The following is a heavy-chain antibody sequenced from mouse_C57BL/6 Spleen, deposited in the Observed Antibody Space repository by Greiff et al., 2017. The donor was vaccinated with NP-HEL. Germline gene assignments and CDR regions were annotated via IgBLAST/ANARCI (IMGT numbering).Heavy chain of an antibody. Sequence: VQLQQPGAELVMPGASVKLSCKASGYTFTSYWMHWVKQRPGQGLEWIGEIDPSDSYTNYNQKFKGKSTLTVDKSSSTAYMQLSSLTSEDSAVYYCAIVATPYYYAMDYWGQGTSVTVSS. CDR1: GYTFTSYW. J-gene: IGHJ4*01. D-gene: IGHD1-1*01. CDR2: IDPSDSYT. CDR3: AIVATPYYYAMDY. V-gene: IGHV1-69*01.